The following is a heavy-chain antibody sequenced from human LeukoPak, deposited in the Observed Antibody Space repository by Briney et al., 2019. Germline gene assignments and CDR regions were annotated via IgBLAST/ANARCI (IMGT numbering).Heavy chain of an antibody. Sequence: SETLSLTCTVSGGSISSSSFYWGWFRQPPGKGLEWIGNIYYSGSTYYNPSLKSRVTISVDTSKNQFSLKLSSVTAADTAVYYCAAQKGYYDSSGYYLGHFDYWGQGTLVTVSS. J-gene: IGHJ4*02. V-gene: IGHV4-39*07. CDR2: IYYSGST. CDR3: AAQKGYYDSSGYYLGHFDY. CDR1: GGSISSSSFY. D-gene: IGHD3-22*01.